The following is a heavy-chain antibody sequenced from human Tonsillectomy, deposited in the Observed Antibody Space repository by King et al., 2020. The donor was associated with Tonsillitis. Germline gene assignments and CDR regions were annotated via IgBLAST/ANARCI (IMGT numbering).Heavy chain of an antibody. D-gene: IGHD3-10*01. V-gene: IGHV3-13*01. CDR3: ARVSYGSGSYDY. Sequence: VQLVESGGGLVQPGGSLRLSCAASGFTFRSYDMHWVRPATGKRLEWFSAIVTAGDTNYPGSVKGRFTNSRENAKNSLYLQMNSLRAEDTAVYYCARVSYGSGSYDYWGQGTLVTVSS. CDR2: IVTAGDT. J-gene: IGHJ4*02. CDR1: GFTFRSYD.